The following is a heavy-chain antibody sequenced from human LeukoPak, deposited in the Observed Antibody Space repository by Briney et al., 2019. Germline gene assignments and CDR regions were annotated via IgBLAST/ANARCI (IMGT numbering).Heavy chain of an antibody. CDR1: GFTFSSYG. Sequence: GGSLGLSCAVSGFTFSSYGMHWLRQAPGKGLEWVAVISTDGTKKYYADSVRGRFTLSRENSKNTLYLQMNSLRADDTAVYYCARNRGATGYYWFDYWGQGTLVTVSS. J-gene: IGHJ4*02. CDR2: ISTDGTKK. V-gene: IGHV3-30-3*01. D-gene: IGHD3-22*01. CDR3: ARNRGATGYYWFDY.